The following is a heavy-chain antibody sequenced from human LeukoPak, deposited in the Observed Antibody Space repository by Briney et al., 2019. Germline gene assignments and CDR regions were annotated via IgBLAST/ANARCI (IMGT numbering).Heavy chain of an antibody. CDR2: IIPFLGTT. V-gene: IGHV1-69*11. J-gene: IGHJ4*02. D-gene: IGHD2-21*01. Sequence: SVKVSCKASGGVFTTYAISWVRQAPGQGLEWMGSIIPFLGTTNYAQKFQGRVTITADEPTRTAYMELTYVRSDDTAVYYCTIIPNVILFTHYFEYWGQGALVTVSS. CDR1: GGVFTTYA. CDR3: TIIPNVILFTHYFEY.